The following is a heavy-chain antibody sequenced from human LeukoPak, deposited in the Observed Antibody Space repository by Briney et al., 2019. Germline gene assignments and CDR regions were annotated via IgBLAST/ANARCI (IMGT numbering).Heavy chain of an antibody. CDR2: IYTSGST. CDR1: SGSVSTSNYY. J-gene: IGHJ4*02. Sequence: SETLSLTCTVSSGSVSTSNYYWSWIRQPAGKGLEWIGRIYTSGSTNYNPSLKSRVTMSVDTSKNQFSLKLSSVTAADTAVYYCARDLVNWGGYDYWGQGTLVTVSS. CDR3: ARDLVNWGGYDY. D-gene: IGHD3-16*01. V-gene: IGHV4-61*02.